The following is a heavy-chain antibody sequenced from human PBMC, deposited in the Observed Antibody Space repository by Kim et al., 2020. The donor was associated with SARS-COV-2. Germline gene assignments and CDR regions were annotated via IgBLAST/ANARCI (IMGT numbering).Heavy chain of an antibody. V-gene: IGHV1-24*01. Sequence: ASVTVSCKVTGYTLTEISMHWVRQAPGKGLEWMGGFDPEDGETIYAQKFQGRVTMTEDTSTDTAYMELSSLRSEDTAVYYCATAPIVVVSAAIGGGYYYYMDVWGKGTTVTVSS. D-gene: IGHD2-2*01. CDR1: GYTLTEIS. CDR3: ATAPIVVVSAAIGGGYYYYMDV. CDR2: FDPEDGET. J-gene: IGHJ6*03.